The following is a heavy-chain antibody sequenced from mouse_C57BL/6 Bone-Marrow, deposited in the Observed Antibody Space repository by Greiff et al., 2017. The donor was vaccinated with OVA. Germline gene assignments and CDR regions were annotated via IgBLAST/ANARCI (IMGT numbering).Heavy chain of an antibody. J-gene: IGHJ4*01. CDR3: ARHLYYYAMDY. CDR2: IDPSDSYT. CDR1: GYTFTSYW. Sequence: VQLQQSGAELVMPGASVKLSCKASGYTFTSYWMHWVKQRPGQGLEWIGEIDPSDSYTNYNQKFKGKSTLTVDTSSSTAYMQLSSLTSEDSAVYYCARHLYYYAMDYWGQGTSVTVSS. V-gene: IGHV1-69*01.